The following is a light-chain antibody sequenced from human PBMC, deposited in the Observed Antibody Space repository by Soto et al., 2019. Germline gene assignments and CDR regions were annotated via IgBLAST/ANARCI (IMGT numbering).Light chain of an antibody. CDR2: EVS. V-gene: IGLV2-14*01. Sequence: QSVLTQPASVSGSPGQSITISCTGTSSDVGGYNYVSWYQQHPGKAPKLMIYEVSNRPSGVSNRFSGSKSGNTASLTISGLQAEDEADYYCSPYTSRSTWVLGGGTKLPAL. CDR3: SPYTSRSTWV. CDR1: SSDVGGYNY. J-gene: IGLJ3*02.